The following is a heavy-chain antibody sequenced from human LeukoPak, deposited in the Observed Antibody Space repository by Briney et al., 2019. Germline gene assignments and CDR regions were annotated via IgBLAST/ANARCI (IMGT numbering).Heavy chain of an antibody. CDR1: GFTFSSYA. CDR3: AKSESRWPGGGY. CDR2: ISGSGGST. D-gene: IGHD3-10*01. J-gene: IGHJ4*02. Sequence: PGGSLRLSCAASGFTFSSYAMSWVRQAPGKGLEWVSAISGSGGSTYYADSVKGRFTISRDNSKNTLYLQMNSRRAEDTAVYYCAKSESRWPGGGYWGQGTLVTVSS. V-gene: IGHV3-23*01.